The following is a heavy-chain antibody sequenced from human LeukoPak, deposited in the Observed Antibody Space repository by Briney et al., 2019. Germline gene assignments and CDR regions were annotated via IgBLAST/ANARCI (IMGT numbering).Heavy chain of an antibody. D-gene: IGHD4-17*01. Sequence: SETLSLTCAVSGVYFDDYYWAWVRQTPGKGLEWIGEINHSGHTNDSPSLKSRVTLSIDTSRKQFSLNLRSVTVADAGIYYCTRMTTGHDYWGQGTLVTVSS. V-gene: IGHV4-34*01. J-gene: IGHJ4*02. CDR2: INHSGHT. CDR1: GVYFDDYY. CDR3: TRMTTGHDY.